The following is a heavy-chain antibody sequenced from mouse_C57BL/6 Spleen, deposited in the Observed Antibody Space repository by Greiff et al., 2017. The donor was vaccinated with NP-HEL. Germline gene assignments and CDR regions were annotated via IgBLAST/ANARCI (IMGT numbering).Heavy chain of an antibody. CDR1: GFTFSDFY. CDR3: ARDAVDYDLHWYFDV. Sequence: EVKVVESGGGLVQSGRSLRLSCATSGFTFSDFYMEWVRQAPGKGLEWIAASRNKANDYTTEYSASVKGRFIVSRDTSQSILYLQMNALRAEDTAIYYCARDAVDYDLHWYFDVWGTGTTVTVSS. J-gene: IGHJ1*03. V-gene: IGHV7-1*01. D-gene: IGHD2-4*01. CDR2: SRNKANDYTT.